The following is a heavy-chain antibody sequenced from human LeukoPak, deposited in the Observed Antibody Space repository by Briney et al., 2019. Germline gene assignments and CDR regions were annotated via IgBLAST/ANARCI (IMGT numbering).Heavy chain of an antibody. Sequence: PGGSLRLSCAASGFTVSSNYMSWVRQAPGKGLEWVSLIRGDDSTHYTDSVKGRFTISRDSSKSTLYLQMNSLRAEDTAVYFCAREAGYSTTWYAYYFDYWGQGALVTVSS. V-gene: IGHV3-53*01. D-gene: IGHD6-13*01. CDR2: IRGDDST. CDR1: GFTVSSNY. J-gene: IGHJ4*02. CDR3: AREAGYSTTWYAYYFDY.